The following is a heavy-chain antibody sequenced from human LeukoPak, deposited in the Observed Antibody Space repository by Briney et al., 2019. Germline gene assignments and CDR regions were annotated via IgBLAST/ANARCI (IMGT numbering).Heavy chain of an antibody. Sequence: GGSLRLSCAASGFTFSSNWMHWVRQAPGKGLVWVSRSNEDGSTTNYADSVKGRFTISRDNAKSTLYLQMNSLTAEDTAVYYCVRDLGGRSGHWGQGTLVTVSS. CDR2: SNEDGSTT. J-gene: IGHJ4*02. CDR3: VRDLGGRSGH. CDR1: GFTFSSNW. D-gene: IGHD1-26*01. V-gene: IGHV3-74*01.